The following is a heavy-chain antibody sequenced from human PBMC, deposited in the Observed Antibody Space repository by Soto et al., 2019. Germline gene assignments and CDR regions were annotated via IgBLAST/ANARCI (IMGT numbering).Heavy chain of an antibody. CDR1: GFTFDDYA. CDR3: ANACSGVNAFDI. Sequence: EVQLVESGGGLVQPGRSLRLSCAASGFTFDDYAMHWVRQAPGKGLEWVSGISWNSSSIDYADSVKGRFTISRDNAKNSLYQKMSRVSEEDTALYCCANACSGVNAFDIWGQGTMVTVSS. J-gene: IGHJ3*02. CDR2: ISWNSSSI. D-gene: IGHD2-15*01. V-gene: IGHV3-9*01.